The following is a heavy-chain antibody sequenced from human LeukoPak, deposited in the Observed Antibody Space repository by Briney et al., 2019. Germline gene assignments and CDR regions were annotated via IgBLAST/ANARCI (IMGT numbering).Heavy chain of an antibody. D-gene: IGHD3-3*01. Sequence: SQTLSLTCTVSGGSTSSGDYYWSWIRQPPGKGLEWIGYIYYSGSTYYNPSLKSRVTISVDTSKNQFSLKLSSVTAADTAVYYCARCITIFGVVIDYYYMDVWGKGTTVTVSS. CDR2: IYYSGST. V-gene: IGHV4-30-4*08. CDR3: ARCITIFGVVIDYYYMDV. J-gene: IGHJ6*03. CDR1: GGSTSSGDYY.